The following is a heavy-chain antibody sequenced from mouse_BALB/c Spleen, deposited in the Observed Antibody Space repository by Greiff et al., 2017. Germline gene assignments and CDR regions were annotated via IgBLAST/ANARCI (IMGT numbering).Heavy chain of an antibody. V-gene: IGHV3-6*02. CDR1: GYSITSGYY. CDR3: ARGTYYYGNWYFDV. D-gene: IGHD1-1*01. Sequence: DVQLQESGPGLVKPSQSLSLTCSVTGYSITSGYYWNWIRQFPGNKLEWMGYISYDGSNNYNPSLKNRISITRDTSKNQFFLKLNSVTTEDTATYYCARGTYYYGNWYFDVWGAGTTVTVSS. CDR2: ISYDGSN. J-gene: IGHJ1*01.